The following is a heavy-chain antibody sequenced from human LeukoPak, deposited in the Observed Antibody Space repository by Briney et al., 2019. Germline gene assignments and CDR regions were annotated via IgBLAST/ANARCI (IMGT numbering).Heavy chain of an antibody. D-gene: IGHD3-22*01. CDR1: GYRFNTYW. Sequence: GESLKISCKGSGYRFNTYWIAWVRQMPGKGLEWMGIIYPGDSDPRYRPSFQGQVNISADKSISTAYLQWNSLKASDTPMYYCARVHDSSGYYWYFDLWGRGTLVTVSS. CDR2: IYPGDSDP. V-gene: IGHV5-51*01. CDR3: ARVHDSSGYYWYFDL. J-gene: IGHJ2*01.